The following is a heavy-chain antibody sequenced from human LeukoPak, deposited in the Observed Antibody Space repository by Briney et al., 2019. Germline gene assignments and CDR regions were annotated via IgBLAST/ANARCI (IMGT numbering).Heavy chain of an antibody. J-gene: IGHJ4*02. D-gene: IGHD6-13*01. Sequence: PGGSLRLSCAASGSSVSGIHMNWVRQAPGKDLEWVSGLYSGGATYYADSMGGRFTISRDNAKNSLYPQMNSLRAEDTALYFCAKGNNSGYLLDYWGQGTLVTVSS. CDR3: AKGNNSGYLLDY. CDR1: GSSVSGIH. V-gene: IGHV3-53*05. CDR2: LYSGGAT.